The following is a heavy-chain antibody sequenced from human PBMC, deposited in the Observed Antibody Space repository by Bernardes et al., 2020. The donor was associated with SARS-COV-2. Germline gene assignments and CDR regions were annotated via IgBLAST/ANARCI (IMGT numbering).Heavy chain of an antibody. CDR1: GGSISSSSYY. D-gene: IGHD3-10*01. J-gene: IGHJ4*02. Sequence: SETLSLTCTVSGGSISSSSYYWSWIRQPPEKGLEWIGNVYYGGYANYSPSLRGRVTISLGTSERQFSLKLTSVTAADTAVYYCARHFRSYNNYMGFDYWGQGTLVAVSS. CDR3: ARHFRSYNNYMGFDY. CDR2: VYYGGYA. V-gene: IGHV4-61*05.